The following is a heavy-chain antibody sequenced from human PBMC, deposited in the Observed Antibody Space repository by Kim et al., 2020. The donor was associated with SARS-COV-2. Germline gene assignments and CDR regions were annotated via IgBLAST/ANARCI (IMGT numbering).Heavy chain of an antibody. CDR2: IYSGGST. CDR1: GFTVSSNY. J-gene: IGHJ2*01. V-gene: IGHV3-66*01. D-gene: IGHD2-2*01. Sequence: GGSLRLSCAASGFTVSSNYMSWVRQAPGKGLEWVSVIYSGGSTYYAASVKGRFTISRDNSKNTLYLQMNSLRAEDTAVYYCASAPELGYCSSTSCQDVNWYVELWGRGTLVTVSS. CDR3: ASAPELGYCSSTSCQDVNWYVEL.